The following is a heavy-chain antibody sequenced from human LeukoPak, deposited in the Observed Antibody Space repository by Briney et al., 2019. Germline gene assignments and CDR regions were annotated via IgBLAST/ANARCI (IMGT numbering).Heavy chain of an antibody. J-gene: IGHJ4*02. CDR3: AKDHGSSDWYYFDY. Sequence: GGSLRLSCAASGFTFSSNYMSWVRQAPGKGLEWVAFIHYDGSNNYYADSVKGRFTISRDNSKNTLYLQMNTLRADDTAVYYCAKDHGSSDWYYFDYWGQGTLVTVSS. D-gene: IGHD6-13*01. V-gene: IGHV3-30*02. CDR1: GFTFSSNY. CDR2: IHYDGSNN.